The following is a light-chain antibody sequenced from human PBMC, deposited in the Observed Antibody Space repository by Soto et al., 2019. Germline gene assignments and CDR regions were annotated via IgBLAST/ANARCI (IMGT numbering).Light chain of an antibody. Sequence: EIQLKQSPSSLSASVGEIFTITSAASQSISTWLAWDQQKPGXAPNLLIFTASYLQSGVPSRFSGSGSGTDFTLTINGRQPEDFATYYCQQSKRSPWKFGQGTKVDLK. CDR2: TAS. CDR3: QQSKRSPWK. CDR1: QSISTW. J-gene: IGKJ1*01. V-gene: IGKV1-12*01.